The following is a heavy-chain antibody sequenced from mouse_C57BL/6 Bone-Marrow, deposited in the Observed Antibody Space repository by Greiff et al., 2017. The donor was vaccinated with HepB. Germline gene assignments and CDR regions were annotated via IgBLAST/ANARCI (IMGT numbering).Heavy chain of an antibody. J-gene: IGHJ1*03. D-gene: IGHD1-1*01. CDR1: GFSLTSYG. Sequence: VQLQQSGPGLVQPSQSLSITCTVSGFSLTSYGVHWVRQSPGKGLEWLGVIWSGGSTDYNAAFISRLSISKDNSKSQVFFKMNSLQADDTAIYYCARTRGFTTVVDWYFDVWGTGTTVTVSS. CDR3: ARTRGFTTVVDWYFDV. V-gene: IGHV2-2*01. CDR2: IWSGGST.